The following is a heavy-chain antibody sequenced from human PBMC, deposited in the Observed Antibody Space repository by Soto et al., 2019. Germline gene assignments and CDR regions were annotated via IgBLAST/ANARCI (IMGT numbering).Heavy chain of an antibody. V-gene: IGHV1-69*01. Sequence: QVQLVQSGAEVKKPASSVKVSCKASGGIFSRHGINWVRQAPGQGREWMGGSLPIFGTSKYAEKFLGRVTITADESTSTVYMQLSSLTSEDTGVFFCARSQWGECQLLYALDVWGQGTMVTVSS. CDR1: GGIFSRHG. J-gene: IGHJ3*01. D-gene: IGHD2-2*01. CDR2: SLPIFGTS. CDR3: ARSQWGECQLLYALDV.